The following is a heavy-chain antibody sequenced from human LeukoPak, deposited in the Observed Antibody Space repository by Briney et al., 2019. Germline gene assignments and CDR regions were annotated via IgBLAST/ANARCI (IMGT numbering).Heavy chain of an antibody. V-gene: IGHV3-7*01. Sequence: GGSLRLSCAASGFTFSSYWMSWVRQAPGKGLEWVANIKQDGSEKYYVDSVKGRFTISRDNAKNSLYLQMNSLRAEDTAVYYCARGTHYYNSSGYWDDGGDAFDIWGQGTMVTVSS. CDR2: IKQDGSEK. CDR1: GFTFSSYW. D-gene: IGHD3-22*01. J-gene: IGHJ3*02. CDR3: ARGTHYYNSSGYWDDGGDAFDI.